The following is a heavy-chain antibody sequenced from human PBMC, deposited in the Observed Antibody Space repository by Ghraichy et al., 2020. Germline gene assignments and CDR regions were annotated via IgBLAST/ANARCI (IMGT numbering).Heavy chain of an antibody. CDR3: AREAGQQLVGGMDV. D-gene: IGHD6-13*01. J-gene: IGHJ6*02. Sequence: GGSLRLSCAASGFTFSSYAMHWVRQAPGKGLEWVAVISYDGSNKYYADSVKGRFTISRDNSKNTLYLQMNSLRAEDTAVYYCAREAGQQLVGGMDVWGQGTTVTVSS. V-gene: IGHV3-30*04. CDR2: ISYDGSNK. CDR1: GFTFSSYA.